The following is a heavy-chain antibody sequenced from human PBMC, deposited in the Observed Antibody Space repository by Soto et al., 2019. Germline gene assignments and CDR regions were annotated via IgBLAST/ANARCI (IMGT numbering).Heavy chain of an antibody. J-gene: IGHJ6*02. D-gene: IGHD2-2*02. V-gene: IGHV1-69*13. CDR3: ARGRVDCSSTSCYMGYYGMDV. CDR1: GGTFSSYA. CDR2: IIPIFGTA. Sequence: ASVKVSCKASGGTFSSYAISWVRQAPGQGLEWMGGIIPIFGTANYAQKLQGRVTITADESTSTAYMELSSLRSDDTAVYYCARGRVDCSSTSCYMGYYGMDVWGQGTTVTVSS.